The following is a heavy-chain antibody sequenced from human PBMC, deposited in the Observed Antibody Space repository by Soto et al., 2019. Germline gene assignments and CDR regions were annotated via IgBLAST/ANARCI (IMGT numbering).Heavy chain of an antibody. D-gene: IGHD3-22*01. CDR2: FSGSGGHT. V-gene: IGHV3-23*01. J-gene: IGHJ2*01. CDR1: GFTFSSYA. CDR3: AKGIVVAQGYWFFDL. Sequence: GGSLRLSCAASGFTFSSYAMSWVRQPPGKGLEWVSGFSGSGGHTYYADSVMGRFTISSDNSKRTLLLQMNSLRAEDTAIYYCAKGIVVAQGYWFFDLWGRGTLVTVSS.